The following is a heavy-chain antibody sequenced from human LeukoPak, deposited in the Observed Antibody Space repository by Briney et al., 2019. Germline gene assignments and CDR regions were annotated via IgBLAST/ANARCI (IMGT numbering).Heavy chain of an antibody. V-gene: IGHV3-74*01. Sequence: SGGSLRLSCAASGFTFSSYWMHWVRHAPGKGLVWVSRINSDGSSTIYADSVKGRFTISRDNAKNSLYLQMNSLRAEDMALYYCAKGDSTGYSSSVDAFDIWGQGTMVTVSS. CDR3: AKGDSTGYSSSVDAFDI. J-gene: IGHJ3*02. CDR2: INSDGSST. D-gene: IGHD6-13*01. CDR1: GFTFSSYW.